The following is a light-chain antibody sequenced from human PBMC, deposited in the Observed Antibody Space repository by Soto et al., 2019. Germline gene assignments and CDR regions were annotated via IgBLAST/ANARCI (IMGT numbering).Light chain of an antibody. CDR1: SSDIGGYNY. J-gene: IGLJ3*02. V-gene: IGLV2-14*01. CDR2: EVS. Sequence: QSVLTQPASVSGSPGQSITISCTGTSSDIGGYNYVSWYQHHPGKAPKLIIYEVSDRPSGVSIRFSASKSGNTASLTISGLQAEDEADYYCCSYTTSSTWVLGGVTKLTVL. CDR3: CSYTTSSTWV.